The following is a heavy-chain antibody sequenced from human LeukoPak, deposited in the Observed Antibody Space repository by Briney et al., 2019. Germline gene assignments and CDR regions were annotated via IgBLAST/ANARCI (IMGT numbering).Heavy chain of an antibody. V-gene: IGHV3-7*01. CDR2: IKQDGSEK. CDR3: ARVRIEYDYVWGSYRRNPSFDY. D-gene: IGHD3-16*02. Sequence: GGSLRLSCTASGFTFNRYWMSWVRQAPGKGLEWVANIKQDGSEKYYVDSVKGRFTISRDNAKNSVHLQMNSLRAEDTAMYYCARVRIEYDYVWGSYRRNPSFDYWGQGTLVTVSS. J-gene: IGHJ4*02. CDR1: GFTFNRYW.